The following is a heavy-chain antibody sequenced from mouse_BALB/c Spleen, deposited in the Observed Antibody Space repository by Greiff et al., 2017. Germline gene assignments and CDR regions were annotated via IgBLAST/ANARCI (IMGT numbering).Heavy chain of an antibody. D-gene: IGHD2-4*01. V-gene: IGHV1-54*03. CDR2: INPGSGGT. J-gene: IGHJ3*01. Sequence: QQSGAELVRPGTSVKVSCKASGYAFTNYLIEWVKQRPGQGLEWIGVINPGSGGTNYNEKFKGKATLTADKSSSTAYMQLSSLTSDDSAVYFCAMITAWFAYWGQGTLVTVSA. CDR3: AMITAWFAY. CDR1: GYAFTNYL.